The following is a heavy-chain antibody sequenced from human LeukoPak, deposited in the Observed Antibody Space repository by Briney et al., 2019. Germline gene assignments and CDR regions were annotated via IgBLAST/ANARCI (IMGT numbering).Heavy chain of an antibody. CDR3: AKVSVCFGCYFDY. D-gene: IGHD3-16*01. Sequence: GGSLRLSCAASGYAFSSHGLTWVRQAPGKGLEWVATINGAGDHTVYAETVKGRFTISRDNSKNMLYLQMNTLRAEDTAINSCAKVSVCFGCYFDYWGQGALVTVSS. J-gene: IGHJ4*02. CDR1: GYAFSSHG. V-gene: IGHV3-23*01. CDR2: INGAGDHT.